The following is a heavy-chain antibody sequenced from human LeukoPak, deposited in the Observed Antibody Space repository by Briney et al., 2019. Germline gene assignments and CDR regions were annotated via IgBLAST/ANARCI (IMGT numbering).Heavy chain of an antibody. Sequence: GGSLRLSCAASGFTFNSFSMNWVRQAPGKGLEWVSYISSSSSTIYYADSVKGRFTISRDNAKNSLYLQMNSLRAEDTAVYYCARDGIVLMVYADRTADAFDIWGQGTMVTVSS. CDR3: ARDGIVLMVYADRTADAFDI. CDR2: ISSSSSTI. V-gene: IGHV3-48*01. D-gene: IGHD2-8*01. CDR1: GFTFNSFS. J-gene: IGHJ3*02.